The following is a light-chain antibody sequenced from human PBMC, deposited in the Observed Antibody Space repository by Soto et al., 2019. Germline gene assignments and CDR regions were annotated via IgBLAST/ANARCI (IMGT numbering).Light chain of an antibody. J-gene: IGKJ4*01. CDR3: QQDHSYPLT. CDR2: VTS. CDR1: QDISKN. Sequence: DIQLTQSPSFLSASVGDRVTITCRASQDISKNVVWYQQKPGKVPKLLIYVTSTLQGGVPPRFSGSRSGTTFSLTISSLQPEDFATYYCQQDHSYPLTFGGGTTVEIK. V-gene: IGKV1-9*01.